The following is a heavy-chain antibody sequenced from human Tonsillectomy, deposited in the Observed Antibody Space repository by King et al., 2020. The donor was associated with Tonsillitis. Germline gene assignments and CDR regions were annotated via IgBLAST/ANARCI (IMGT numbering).Heavy chain of an antibody. V-gene: IGHV4-4*07. Sequence: QLQESGPGLVKPSETLSLTCTVSGGSISSYYWSWIRQPAGEGLEWIGRFYPSGSTNYNPSLKSRVTMSVDTSKYQFSLKLSSVNAADTVVYYCATSGGVWGQGTTVTVSS. J-gene: IGHJ6*02. CDR1: GGSISSYY. CDR3: ATSGGV. D-gene: IGHD5-12*01. CDR2: FYPSGST.